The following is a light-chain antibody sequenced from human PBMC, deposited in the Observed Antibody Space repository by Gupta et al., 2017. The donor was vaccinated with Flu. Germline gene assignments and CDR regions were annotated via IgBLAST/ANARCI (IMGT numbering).Light chain of an antibody. CDR3: SSRDSTDNHQAV. CDR2: ANN. CDR1: SLRNSY. Sequence: SSELTQDPAVAVALGQTVRFTCQGDSLRNSYASWYHQKPGQAPLLVIYANNSRPSGIPDRFSGSSSGNTASLTITGAQAEDDADYYCSSRDSTDNHQAVFGGGTKLTVL. V-gene: IGLV3-19*01. J-gene: IGLJ3*02.